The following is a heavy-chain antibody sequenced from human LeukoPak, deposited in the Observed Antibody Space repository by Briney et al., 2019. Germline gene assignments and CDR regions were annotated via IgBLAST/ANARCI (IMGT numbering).Heavy chain of an antibody. J-gene: IGHJ4*02. V-gene: IGHV3-23*01. CDR1: GFTFSNYA. CDR3: AADLDY. CDR2: ISGSGDST. Sequence: GGSLRLSCAASGFTFSNYAMNWVRQAPGKGLEWVSGISGSGDSTYYADSVKGRFTISRDNSKNTLYLQMNSLRAEDTAVYYCAADLDYWGQGTLVTVSS.